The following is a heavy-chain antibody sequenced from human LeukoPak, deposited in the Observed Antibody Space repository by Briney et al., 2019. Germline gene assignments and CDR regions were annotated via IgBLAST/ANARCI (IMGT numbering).Heavy chain of an antibody. Sequence: GGSLRLSCAASGFTVSSNYMSWVRQAPGKGLEWVSVIYSGGSTYYADSVKGRFTISRDNSKNTLYLQMNSLRAEDTAVYYCALTGCYYYYGMDVWGQGTTVTVSS. CDR2: IYSGGST. CDR3: ALTGCYYYYGMDV. J-gene: IGHJ6*02. V-gene: IGHV3-66*02. D-gene: IGHD1-14*01. CDR1: GFTVSSNY.